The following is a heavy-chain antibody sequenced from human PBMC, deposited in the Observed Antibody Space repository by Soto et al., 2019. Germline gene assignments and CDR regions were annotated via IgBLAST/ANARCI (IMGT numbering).Heavy chain of an antibody. J-gene: IGHJ4*02. Sequence: QVQLVQSGAEVKKPGASVKVSCKASGYTFSGYYMHWVRQAPGQGLEWMGWINTLSGDTSFPQKFQGLLAMTRDTSIDTAFMEVSRLTSDDTAIYYCARSLLKVILPLGYWGQGTLVSVSS. CDR2: INTLSGDT. V-gene: IGHV1-2*02. CDR1: GYTFSGYY. CDR3: ARSLLKVILPLGY. D-gene: IGHD3-3*02.